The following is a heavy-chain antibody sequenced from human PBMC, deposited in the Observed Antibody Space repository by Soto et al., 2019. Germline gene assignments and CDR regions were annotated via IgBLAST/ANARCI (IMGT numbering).Heavy chain of an antibody. V-gene: IGHV4-31*03. Sequence: QVQLQESGPGLVKPSQTLSLTCTVSGGSISSGGYYWSWIRQHPGKGLEWIGYIYYSGSTYYNPSLKSRITISVDTSKNHFSLKLSSVTAADTAVYYCAREEDSSSKNGMDVWGQGTTVTVSS. CDR1: GGSISSGGYY. D-gene: IGHD6-13*01. J-gene: IGHJ6*02. CDR2: IYYSGST. CDR3: AREEDSSSKNGMDV.